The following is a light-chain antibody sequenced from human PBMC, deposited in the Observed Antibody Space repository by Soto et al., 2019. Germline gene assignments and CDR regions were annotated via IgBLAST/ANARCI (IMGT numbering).Light chain of an antibody. Sequence: QSVLTQPASVSGSPGQSITISCTGTSSDVGGYNYVSWYQQHPGKAPKLMIYDVSNRPSGVSDRFSGSKSGNTASLTISGLQAEDETDYYCSSYTITSTLVFGGGTKVTGL. CDR1: SSDVGGYNY. CDR2: DVS. J-gene: IGLJ2*01. CDR3: SSYTITSTLV. V-gene: IGLV2-14*01.